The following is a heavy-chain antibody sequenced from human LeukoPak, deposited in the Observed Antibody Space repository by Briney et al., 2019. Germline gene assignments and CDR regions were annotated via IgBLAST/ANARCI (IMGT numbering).Heavy chain of an antibody. J-gene: IGHJ3*02. CDR2: IYYSGST. D-gene: IGHD6-19*01. CDR3: ARGAVAGTSGAFDI. CDR1: GGSISSSSYY. Sequence: SETLSLTCTVSGGSISSSSYYWGWIRQPPGKGLEWIGSIYYSGSTYYNPSLKSRVTISVDTSKNQFSLKLSSVTAADTAVYYCARGAVAGTSGAFDIWGQGTMVTVSS. V-gene: IGHV4-39*01.